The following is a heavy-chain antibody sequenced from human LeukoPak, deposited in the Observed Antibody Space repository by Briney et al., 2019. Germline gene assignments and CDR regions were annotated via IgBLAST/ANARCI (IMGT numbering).Heavy chain of an antibody. V-gene: IGHV3-30*04. CDR1: GFAFSSYA. J-gene: IGHJ4*02. D-gene: IGHD5-24*01. CDR3: TRDSARRDGYNFDY. CDR2: ISYDEIHK. Sequence: GGSLRLSCAASGFAFSSYAMHWVRQAPGQGLEWVALISYDEIHKHYADSVKGRFTISRDNSKNTLYLQMNSLRAEDTAVYYCTRDSARRDGYNFDYWGQGTLVTVSS.